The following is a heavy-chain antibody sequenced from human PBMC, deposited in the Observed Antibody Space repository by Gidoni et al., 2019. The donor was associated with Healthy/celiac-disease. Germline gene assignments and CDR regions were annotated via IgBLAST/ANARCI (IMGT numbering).Heavy chain of an antibody. Sequence: QVQLQESGPGLVKPSETLSLTCPGSGGSISSYYWSWIRKPPGKGLAWIGDIYYSGSHNYNPPPNSRVPISVDTSKNQFSLKLSSVTAADKALYYCARDNEDYYDSSGYVFRLDPWGQGTLVTVSS. D-gene: IGHD3-22*01. CDR1: GGSISSYY. V-gene: IGHV4-59*01. CDR3: ARDNEDYYDSSGYVFRLDP. J-gene: IGHJ5*02. CDR2: IYYSGSH.